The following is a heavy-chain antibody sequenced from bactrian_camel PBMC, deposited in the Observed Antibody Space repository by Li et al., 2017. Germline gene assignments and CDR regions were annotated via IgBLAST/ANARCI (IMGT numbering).Heavy chain of an antibody. Sequence: QVQLVESGGGLVQAGGSLRLSCEASRYGRCCMGWFRDFPGKEREGVAVMDSDGSTTYADSVKGRLTISKDNAKNTLYLQLNSLQTEDTAMYYCAQGDRGWRAATKGQGTQVTVS. CDR2: MDSDGST. J-gene: IGHJ4*01. CDR1: RYGRCC. V-gene: IGHV3S55*01. D-gene: IGHD1*01.